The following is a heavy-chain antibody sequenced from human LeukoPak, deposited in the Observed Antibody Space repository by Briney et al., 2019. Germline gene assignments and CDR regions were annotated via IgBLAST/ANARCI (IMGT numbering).Heavy chain of an antibody. J-gene: IGHJ5*02. CDR1: GFTFSSYA. CDR2: ISYDGSNK. CDR3: AKIGSAGTLLYWFDP. D-gene: IGHD1/OR15-1a*01. V-gene: IGHV3-30*18. Sequence: GGSLRLSCAASGFTFSSYAMHWVRQAPDKGLEWVAVISYDGSNKYYADSVKGRFTISRDNSKNTLYLQMNSLRTEDTAVYYCAKIGSAGTLLYWFDPWGQGTLVTVSS.